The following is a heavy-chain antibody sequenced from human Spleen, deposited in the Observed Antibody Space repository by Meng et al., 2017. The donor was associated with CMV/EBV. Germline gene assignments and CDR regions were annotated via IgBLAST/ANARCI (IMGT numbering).Heavy chain of an antibody. J-gene: IGHJ6*02. D-gene: IGHD3-3*01. CDR1: GYTLTDYH. CDR2: IRPAGGST. V-gene: IGHV1-46*01. CDR3: ARGSGTILSPMDV. Sequence: ASVKVSCKASGYTLTDYHMHWVRQAPGQGLEWMGMIRPAGGSTSYAQKFQGRVTMTSDTSTSTVYMELSSLRSDDTAVYYCARGSGTILSPMDVWGQGTTVTVSS.